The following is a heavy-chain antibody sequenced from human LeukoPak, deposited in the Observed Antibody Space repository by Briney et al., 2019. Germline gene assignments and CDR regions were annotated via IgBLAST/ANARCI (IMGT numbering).Heavy chain of an antibody. J-gene: IGHJ4*02. CDR1: GGSISSYS. CDR2: IYQNGNT. V-gene: IGHV4-30-2*01. Sequence: PSETLSLTCTVSGGSISSYSWSWIRQPPGEGLEWIGYIYQNGNTYYNPSLKSRVTISVDRSKNQFSLNLSSVTAADTAVYYCGRGGIAAAASGIDYWGQGTLVAVSS. CDR3: GRGGIAAAASGIDY. D-gene: IGHD6-13*01.